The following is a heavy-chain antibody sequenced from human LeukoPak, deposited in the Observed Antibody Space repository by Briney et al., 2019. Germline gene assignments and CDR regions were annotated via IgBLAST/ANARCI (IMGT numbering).Heavy chain of an antibody. CDR3: ARQVIAAAGKASDY. D-gene: IGHD6-13*01. J-gene: IGHJ4*02. CDR2: ISGTGGNT. Sequence: PGGSLRLSCAASGFTFSSYAMSWARQAPGKGLEWVSGISGTGGNTYYADSVKGRFTISRDNSKNTLYLQMNSLRAEDTAVYYCARQVIAAAGKASDYWGQGTLVTVSS. CDR1: GFTFSSYA. V-gene: IGHV3-23*01.